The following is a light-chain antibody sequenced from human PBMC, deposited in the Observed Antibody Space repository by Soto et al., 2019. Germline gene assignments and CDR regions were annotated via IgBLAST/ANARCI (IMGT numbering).Light chain of an antibody. CDR3: QQYNNWPPFT. CDR1: PSVTNY. J-gene: IGKJ5*01. CDR2: GAF. Sequence: EIVLTQSPATLSLSPGERSTLSCSSSPSVTNYLAWYQQKPGQPPRLLIYGAFNRAAGIPARFSGSGSGTDFTLTISRLEPEDFAVYYCQQYNNWPPFTFGQGTRLEIK. V-gene: IGKV3-11*01.